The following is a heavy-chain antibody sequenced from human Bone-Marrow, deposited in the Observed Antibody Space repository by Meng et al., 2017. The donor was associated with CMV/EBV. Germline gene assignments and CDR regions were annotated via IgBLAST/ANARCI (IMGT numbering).Heavy chain of an antibody. CDR2: INPSGGST. V-gene: IGHV1-46*01. Sequence: ASVKVSCKASGYTFTSYYMHWVRQAPGQGLEWMGIINPSGGSTSYAQTFQGRVTMTRDTSTSTVYMELSSLRSEDTAVYYCATHGIIRRYCSSTSCYTGNVVDYWGQGTLVTVSS. D-gene: IGHD2-2*02. CDR1: GYTFTSYY. CDR3: ATHGIIRRYCSSTSCYTGNVVDY. J-gene: IGHJ4*02.